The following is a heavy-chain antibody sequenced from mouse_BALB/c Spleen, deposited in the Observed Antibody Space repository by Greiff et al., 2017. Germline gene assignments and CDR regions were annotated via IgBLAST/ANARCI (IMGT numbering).Heavy chain of an antibody. D-gene: IGHD3-1*01. V-gene: IGHV1-15*01. CDR1: GYTFTDYE. CDR2: IDPETGGT. CDR3: ARGGLGPFAY. J-gene: IGHJ3*01. Sequence: QVQLQQSGAELVRPGASVTLSCKASGYTFTDYEMHWVKQTPVHGLEWIGAIDPETGGTAYNQKFKGKATLTADKSSSTAYMELRSLTSEDSAVYDCARGGLGPFAYWGQGTLVTVSA.